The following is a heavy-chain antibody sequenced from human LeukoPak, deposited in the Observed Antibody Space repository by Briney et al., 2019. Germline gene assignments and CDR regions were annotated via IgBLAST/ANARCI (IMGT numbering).Heavy chain of an antibody. CDR2: INPSGGST. CDR1: GYTFTTYP. D-gene: IGHD4-11*01. CDR3: ARDPLAYSTYYYYMDV. Sequence: ASVKVSCKASGYTFTTYPMNWVRQAPGQGLEWMGIINPSGGSTSYAQKFQGRVTMTRDMSTSTVYMELSSLRSEDTAVYYCARDPLAYSTYYYYMDVWGKGTTVTVSS. V-gene: IGHV1-46*01. J-gene: IGHJ6*03.